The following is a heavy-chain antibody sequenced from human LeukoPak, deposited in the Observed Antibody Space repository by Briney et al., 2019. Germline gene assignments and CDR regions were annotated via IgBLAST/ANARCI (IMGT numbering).Heavy chain of an antibody. Sequence: TLSLTCTVSGGSISSGGYYWCWIHQHPGKGLEWIGYIYYSGSTYYNPSLKSRVTISVDTSKNQFSLKLSSVTAADTAVYYCAKGGKWDVTPFDYWGQGTLVTVSS. D-gene: IGHD1-26*01. CDR2: IYYSGST. CDR3: AKGGKWDVTPFDY. V-gene: IGHV4-31*03. CDR1: GGSISSGGYY. J-gene: IGHJ4*02.